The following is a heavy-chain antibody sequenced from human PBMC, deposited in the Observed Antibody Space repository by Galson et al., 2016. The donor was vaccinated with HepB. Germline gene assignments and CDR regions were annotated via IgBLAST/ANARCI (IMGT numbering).Heavy chain of an antibody. CDR1: GYRFTSLW. J-gene: IGHJ4*02. Sequence: QSGAEVKKPGESLKISCTGSGYRFTSLWIGWVRQMPGKGLEWMGVIYPGDSDARYSPSFHGQVTFSADKSISTAYLQWSSLKASDTAMYYCARRNGFDHRVLDYWGQGTLVTVSS. CDR2: IYPGDSDA. V-gene: IGHV5-51*01. D-gene: IGHD5-12*01. CDR3: ARRNGFDHRVLDY.